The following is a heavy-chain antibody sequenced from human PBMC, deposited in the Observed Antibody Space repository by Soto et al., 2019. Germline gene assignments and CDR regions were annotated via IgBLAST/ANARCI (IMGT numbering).Heavy chain of an antibody. Sequence: PGGSLRLSCATSGFIFSDYYMHWIRQAPGKGLEWISYIKYDGSHNNSVDSVKGRFTISRDNAKNSVYLQMDNLRTEDTAVYYCARERHNDRDAHYFDSWSQGALVTVSS. CDR2: IKYDGSHN. CDR1: GFIFSDYY. V-gene: IGHV3-11*06. D-gene: IGHD1-1*01. J-gene: IGHJ4*02. CDR3: ARERHNDRDAHYFDS.